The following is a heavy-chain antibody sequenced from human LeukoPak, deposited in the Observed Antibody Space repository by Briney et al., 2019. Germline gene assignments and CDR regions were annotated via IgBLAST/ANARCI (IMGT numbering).Heavy chain of an antibody. CDR1: GFAVSDYY. Sequence: PGRSLRLSCAASGFAVSDYYMSWVRQAPGKGLEWVSVIYRNGDTYYADSVKGRFTISRDDSKNTVYLQMNSLRAEDTAFYYCAKNTLLVATENWGQGTLVTVSS. V-gene: IGHV3-53*01. J-gene: IGHJ4*02. D-gene: IGHD5-12*01. CDR3: AKNTLLVATEN. CDR2: IYRNGDT.